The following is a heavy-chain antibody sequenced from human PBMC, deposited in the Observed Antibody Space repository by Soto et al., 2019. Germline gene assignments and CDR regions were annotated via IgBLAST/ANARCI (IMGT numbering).Heavy chain of an antibody. J-gene: IGHJ6*02. CDR3: AKDPPRAKLQPDYGMEV. D-gene: IGHD2-15*01. CDR1: GLTFSTSA. CDR2: ISASGRST. Sequence: GGSLRLSCAASGLTFSTSAMSWVRQAPGKXLEWVSLISASGRSTDYADSVKGRFTISRDNSKRTVYLQMNSLRADDTAVYYCAKDPPRAKLQPDYGMEVWSQRATETVSS. V-gene: IGHV3-23*01.